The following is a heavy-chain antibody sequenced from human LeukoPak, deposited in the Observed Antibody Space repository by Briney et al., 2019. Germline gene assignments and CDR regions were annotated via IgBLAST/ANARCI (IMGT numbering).Heavy chain of an antibody. V-gene: IGHV3-23*01. CDR3: AGYNCSSTTCYTGGFDY. CDR2: ISGSGSST. J-gene: IGHJ4*02. CDR1: GFTFSSYT. D-gene: IGHD2-2*02. Sequence: GGSLRLSCAASGFTFSSYTLSWVRQAPGKGLEWVSAISGSGSSTYYADSVKGRFTISRDNSKNTLYLQMNSLRAEDTAVYYCAGYNCSSTTCYTGGFDYWGQGTLVTVSS.